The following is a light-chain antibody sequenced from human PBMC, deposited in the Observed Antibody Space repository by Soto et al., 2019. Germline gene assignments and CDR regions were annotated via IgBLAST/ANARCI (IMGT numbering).Light chain of an antibody. CDR3: SSYTNNSAPFV. J-gene: IGLJ1*01. V-gene: IGLV2-14*01. CDR1: SSDVGGYNY. Sequence: QSSLTQPASVSGSPGQSITISCTGTSSDVGGYNYVSWYQQLPGKAPKLMIFEVSNRPSGVSNRFSGSKSGNTASLTISGLQTEDEADYYCSSYTNNSAPFVFGTGTKVTVL. CDR2: EVS.